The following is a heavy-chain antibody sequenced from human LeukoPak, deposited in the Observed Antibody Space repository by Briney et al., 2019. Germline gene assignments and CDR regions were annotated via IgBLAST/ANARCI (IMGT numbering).Heavy chain of an antibody. D-gene: IGHD7-27*01. CDR3: ARYGDSGPLNY. V-gene: IGHV3-48*03. CDR2: ISSSGSTI. J-gene: IGHJ4*02. Sequence: GGSLRLSCAASGFTFSSYEMNWVRQAPGKGLEWVSYISSSGSTIYYADSVKGRFTISRDNAKNSLYLQMNSLRAEDTAAYYCARYGDSGPLNYWGQGTLVTVSS. CDR1: GFTFSSYE.